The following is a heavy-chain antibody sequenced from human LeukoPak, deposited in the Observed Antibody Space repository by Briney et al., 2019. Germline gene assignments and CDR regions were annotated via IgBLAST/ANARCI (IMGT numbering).Heavy chain of an antibody. J-gene: IGHJ4*02. CDR2: WNSGSI. D-gene: IGHD6-19*01. Sequence: WNSGSIGHADSVKGRFTISRDNAKNSLYLQMNSLRAEDTALYYCARDLFGGAVAGTLDYWGQGTLVTVSS. CDR3: ARDLFGGAVAGTLDY. V-gene: IGHV3-9*01.